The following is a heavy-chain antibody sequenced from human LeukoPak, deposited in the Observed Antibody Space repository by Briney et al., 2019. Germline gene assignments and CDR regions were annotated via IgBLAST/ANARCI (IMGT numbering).Heavy chain of an antibody. J-gene: IGHJ6*03. D-gene: IGHD3-22*01. V-gene: IGHV3-53*01. CDR1: GFTVSSNY. CDR3: AKRGSYYDSSGYYYNYYYYMDV. Sequence: GGSLRLSCAASGFTVSSNYMSWVRQAPGKGLEWVSVIYSGGSTYYADSVKGRFTISRDNSKNTLYLQMNSLRAEDTAVYYCAKRGSYYDSSGYYYNYYYYMDVWGKGTTVTISS. CDR2: IYSGGST.